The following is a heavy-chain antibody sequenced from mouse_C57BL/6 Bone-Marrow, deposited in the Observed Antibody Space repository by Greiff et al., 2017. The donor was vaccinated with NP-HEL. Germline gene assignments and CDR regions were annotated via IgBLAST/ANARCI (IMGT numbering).Heavy chain of an antibody. CDR1: GFTFSSYA. CDR2: ISDGGSYT. Sequence: EVQLVESGGGLVKPGGSLKLSCAASGFTFSSYAMSWVRQTPEKRLEWVATISDGGSYTYYPDNVKGRFTISRDNAKNNLYLQMSHLKSEDTAMYYCARDGDYYSNPCYFDYWGQGTTLTVSS. J-gene: IGHJ2*01. CDR3: ARDGDYYSNPCYFDY. V-gene: IGHV5-4*01. D-gene: IGHD2-5*01.